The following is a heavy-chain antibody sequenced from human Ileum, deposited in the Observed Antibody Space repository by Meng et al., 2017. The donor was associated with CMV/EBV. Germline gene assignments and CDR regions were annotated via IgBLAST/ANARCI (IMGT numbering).Heavy chain of an antibody. CDR3: AYIGYCSSTSCLNWFDP. CDR2: IRYDGSNK. J-gene: IGHJ5*02. CDR1: FPFSSYG. Sequence: FPFSSYGMHWVRQAPGKGLEWVAFIRYDGSNKYYADSVKGRFTISRDNSKNTLYLQMNSLRAEDTAVYYCAYIGYCSSTSCLNWFDPWGQGTLVTVSS. V-gene: IGHV3-30*02. D-gene: IGHD2-2*01.